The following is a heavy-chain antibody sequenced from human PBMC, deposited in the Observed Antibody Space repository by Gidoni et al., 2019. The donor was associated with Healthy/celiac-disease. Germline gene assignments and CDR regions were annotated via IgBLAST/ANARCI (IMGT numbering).Heavy chain of an antibody. CDR2: IYWNDDK. CDR1: GFSLSTSGVG. J-gene: IGHJ4*02. CDR3: AHRSPLYYYDSSGYYKGGRNFDY. V-gene: IGHV2-5*01. Sequence: QITLKESGPTLVKPTQTLTLTCTFSGFSLSTSGVGVGWIRQPPGKALEWLSLIYWNDDKRYSPYLKSRLTITNDTSKNQVVLTMTNMEPVDTATYYCAHRSPLYYYDSSGYYKGGRNFDYWGQGTLVTVSS. D-gene: IGHD3-22*01.